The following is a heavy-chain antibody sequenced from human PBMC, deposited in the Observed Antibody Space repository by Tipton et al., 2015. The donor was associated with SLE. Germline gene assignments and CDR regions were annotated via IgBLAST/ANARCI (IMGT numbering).Heavy chain of an antibody. V-gene: IGHV4-39*01. Sequence: TLSLTCTVSGGSITIADYYWGWIRQPPGKGLEWIGSIHYSGSTDYNPSLKGRVTISIDTSKNQFSLKLSSVTAADTAVYYCATNGHGETYEFFTEYLRHWGQGTLVTVSS. CDR3: ATNGHGETYEFFTEYLRH. D-gene: IGHD5-12*01. CDR2: IHYSGST. CDR1: GGSITIADYY. J-gene: IGHJ1*01.